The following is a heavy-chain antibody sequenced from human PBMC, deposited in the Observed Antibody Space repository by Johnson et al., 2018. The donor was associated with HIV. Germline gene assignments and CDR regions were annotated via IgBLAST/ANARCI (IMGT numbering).Heavy chain of an antibody. CDR1: GFTVSSNY. V-gene: IGHV3-66*01. J-gene: IGHJ3*02. Sequence: VQLVESGGGLVQPGGSLRLSCAASGFTVSSNYMSWVRQAPGKGLEWVSFIYSGGSTYYADSVKGRFTISRDNSKNTLYLQMNSLRAEDTAVYYCAKGGSLTQDAPFDIWGQGTMVTVSS. D-gene: IGHD1-14*01. CDR3: AKGGSLTQDAPFDI. CDR2: IYSGGST.